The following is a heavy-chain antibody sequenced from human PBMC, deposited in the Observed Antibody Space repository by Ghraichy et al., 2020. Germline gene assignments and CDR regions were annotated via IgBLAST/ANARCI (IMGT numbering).Heavy chain of an antibody. D-gene: IGHD2-2*01. CDR3: ARDLDQLLDTRFDY. CDR1: GFTFSSYS. J-gene: IGHJ4*02. V-gene: IGHV3-48*02. CDR2: ISSSSSTI. Sequence: GGSLRLSCAASGFTFSSYSMNWVRQAPGKGLEWVSYISSSSSTIYYADSVKGRFTISRDNAKNSLYLQMNSLRDEDTAVYYCARDLDQLLDTRFDYWGQGTLVTVSS.